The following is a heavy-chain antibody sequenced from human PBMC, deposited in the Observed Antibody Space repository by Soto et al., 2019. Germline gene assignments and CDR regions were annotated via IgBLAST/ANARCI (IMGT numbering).Heavy chain of an antibody. D-gene: IGHD3-9*01. CDR2: IHPSDSDT. CDR3: ARLPDGTLTGPYRVPYYFEY. V-gene: IGHV5-51*01. J-gene: IGHJ4*02. Sequence: GESLKISCQGSGYTFTNYWIGWVRQMPGKGLEWMGIIHPSDSDTRYRPSFQGQVIISADKSITTAYLQWSSLKASDTAMYYCARLPDGTLTGPYRVPYYFEYWGQGTQVTVSS. CDR1: GYTFTNYW.